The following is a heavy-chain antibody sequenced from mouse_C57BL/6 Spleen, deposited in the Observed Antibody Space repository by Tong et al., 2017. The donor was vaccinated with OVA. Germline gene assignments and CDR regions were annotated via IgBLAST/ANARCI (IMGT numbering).Heavy chain of an antibody. Sequence: VQLKESGPGLVAPSQSLSITCTVSGFSLTSYGVHWVRQPPGKGLEWLGVIWAGGSTNYNSALMSRLSISKDNSKSQVFLKMNSLQTDDTAMYYCARDRYRSSYYFDYWGQGTTLTVSS. CDR1: GFSLTSYG. CDR2: IWAGGST. J-gene: IGHJ2*01. D-gene: IGHD2-14*01. V-gene: IGHV2-9*02. CDR3: ARDRYRSSYYFDY.